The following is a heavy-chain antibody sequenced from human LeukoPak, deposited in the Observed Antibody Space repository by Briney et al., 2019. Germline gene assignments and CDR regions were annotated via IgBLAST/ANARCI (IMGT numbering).Heavy chain of an antibody. Sequence: GGSLRLSCAASGFTFSSYAMHWVRQAPGKGLEWVAVIWYDGSNKYYADSVKGRFIISRDNSKNTLYLQMNSLRPEDTAVYYCARGPKVGATADLFDYWGQGTLVTVSS. CDR2: IWYDGSNK. CDR1: GFTFSSYA. D-gene: IGHD1-26*01. V-gene: IGHV3-33*08. CDR3: ARGPKVGATADLFDY. J-gene: IGHJ4*02.